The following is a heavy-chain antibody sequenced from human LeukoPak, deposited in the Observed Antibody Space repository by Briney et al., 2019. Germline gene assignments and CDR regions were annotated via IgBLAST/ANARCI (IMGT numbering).Heavy chain of an antibody. Sequence: GGSLRLSCAASGFTFSSYGMHWVRQAPGKGLEWVAVISYDGSNKYYADSVKGRFTISRDNSKNTLYLQMNSLRAEDTAVYYCAKDLSGRNKFFYYGMDVWGQGTTVTVSS. CDR1: GFTFSSYG. CDR2: ISYDGSNK. CDR3: AKDLSGRNKFFYYGMDV. D-gene: IGHD5-12*01. V-gene: IGHV3-30*18. J-gene: IGHJ6*02.